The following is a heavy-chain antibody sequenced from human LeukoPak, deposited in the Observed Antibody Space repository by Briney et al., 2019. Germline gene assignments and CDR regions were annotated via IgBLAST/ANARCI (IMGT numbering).Heavy chain of an antibody. CDR1: GGSISSYY. D-gene: IGHD3-22*01. V-gene: IGHV4-4*07. CDR3: ARDTVTYYYDSSGYQYYFDY. Sequence: PSETLSLTCTVSGGSISSYYWSWIRQPAGKGLEWIGRIYTSGSTNYNPSLKSRVTMSVDTSKNQFSLKLSSVTAADTAVYYCARDTVTYYYDSSGYQYYFDYWGQGTLVTVSS. J-gene: IGHJ4*02. CDR2: IYTSGST.